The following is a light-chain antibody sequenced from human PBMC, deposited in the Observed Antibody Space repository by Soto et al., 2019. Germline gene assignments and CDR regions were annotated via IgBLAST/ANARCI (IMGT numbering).Light chain of an antibody. CDR1: SSDVGGYNR. V-gene: IGLV2-18*01. CDR2: DVS. Sequence: QSALTQPPSVSGSPGQSVAISCTGTSSDVGGYNRVSWYQQAPGKAPKLLIYDVSNRPSGGSTRFSGSKSGNTASLTISGLQAEDEADYYCTEIASGSAYVFGPGTKVTVL. J-gene: IGLJ1*01. CDR3: TEIASGSAYV.